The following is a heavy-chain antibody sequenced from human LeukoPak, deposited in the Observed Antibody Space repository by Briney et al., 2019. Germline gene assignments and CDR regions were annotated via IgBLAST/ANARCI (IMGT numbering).Heavy chain of an antibody. Sequence: ASVKVSCKASGYTFTSYGISWVRQAPGQGLEWMGWISAYNGNTNYAQKLQGRVTMTTDTSTSTPYMELRSLRSDATAVYYCASEGGANSSFDIWRQGTMVTVSS. CDR2: ISAYNGNT. D-gene: IGHD1-26*01. CDR3: ASEGGANSSFDI. CDR1: GYTFTSYG. V-gene: IGHV1-18*01. J-gene: IGHJ3*02.